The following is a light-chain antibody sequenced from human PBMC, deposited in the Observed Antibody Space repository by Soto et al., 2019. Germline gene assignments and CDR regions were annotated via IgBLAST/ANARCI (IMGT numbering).Light chain of an antibody. Sequence: PGERATLSCRASQSVSSSYLAWYQQKPGQAPRLLIYGASSRATGIPDRFSVSGSGTDFTLTISILEPEDFAVYYCQQYGSSPLTFGGGTKVDI. CDR3: QQYGSSPLT. CDR2: GAS. J-gene: IGKJ4*01. V-gene: IGKV3-20*01. CDR1: QSVSSSY.